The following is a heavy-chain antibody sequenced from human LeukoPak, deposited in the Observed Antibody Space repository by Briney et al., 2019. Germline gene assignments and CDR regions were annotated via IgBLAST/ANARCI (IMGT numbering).Heavy chain of an antibody. Sequence: RSQTLSLTGSLSGDSVSSNSAAWNWISQAPSRGVEWLETTDYRSKVYNHYAVSVKSRTTITPDKSTNQLPLQLNSVTPEDKAVYYCARDSSRFGEVRYWGQGTPVSVSS. CDR2: TDYRSKVYN. J-gene: IGHJ4*02. V-gene: IGHV6-1*01. CDR3: ARDSSRFGEVRY. D-gene: IGHD3-10*01. CDR1: GDSVSSNSAA.